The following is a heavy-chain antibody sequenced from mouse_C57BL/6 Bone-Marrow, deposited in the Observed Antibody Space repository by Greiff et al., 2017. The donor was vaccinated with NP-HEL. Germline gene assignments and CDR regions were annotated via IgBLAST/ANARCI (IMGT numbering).Heavy chain of an antibody. V-gene: IGHV1-82*01. CDR3: ARRSNYFFFAY. J-gene: IGHJ3*01. CDR2: IYPGDGDT. CDR1: GYAFSSSW. D-gene: IGHD2-5*01. Sequence: QVQLQQSGPELVKPGASVKISCKASGYAFSSSWMNWVKQRPGKGLEWIGRIYPGDGDTNYNGKFKGKATLTADKSSSTAYMQLSSLTSEDSAVYFCARRSNYFFFAYWGQGTLVTVSA.